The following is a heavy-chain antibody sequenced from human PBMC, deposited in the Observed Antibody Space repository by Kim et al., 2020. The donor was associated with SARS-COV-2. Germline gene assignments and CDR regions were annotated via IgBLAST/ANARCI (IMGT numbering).Heavy chain of an antibody. V-gene: IGHV4-39*01. Sequence: YNPSLRSRVTISVDTSKNQFSLKLSSVTAADTAVYYGARRAAAATSPFDYWGQGTLVTVSS. D-gene: IGHD6-13*01. J-gene: IGHJ4*02. CDR3: ARRAAAATSPFDY.